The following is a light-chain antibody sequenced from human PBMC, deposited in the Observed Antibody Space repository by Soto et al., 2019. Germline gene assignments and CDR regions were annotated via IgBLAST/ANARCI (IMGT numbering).Light chain of an antibody. J-gene: IGKJ4*01. CDR2: GAF. V-gene: IGKV3-15*01. Sequence: EIVMTQSPATLSVSPGERATLSCRASQSVSYNLAWDQQKPGQGPRLLIYGAFTRATGIPARFSGSGSGTEFTLTISSLQSEDFGVYYCQQYKNWPPLTFGGGTKVEIK. CDR1: QSVSYN. CDR3: QQYKNWPPLT.